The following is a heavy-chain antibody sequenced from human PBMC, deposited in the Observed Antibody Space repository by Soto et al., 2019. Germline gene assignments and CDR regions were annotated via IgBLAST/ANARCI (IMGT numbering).Heavy chain of an antibody. V-gene: IGHV2-5*01. J-gene: IGHJ3*02. Sequence: QITLKESGPTLVKPTQTLTLTCTFSGFSLSTSGVGVGWIRQPPGKALEWLALIYWNDDKHYRPSLKSRLTITKDTSKNQVVFTMTNMDPVDTARYYCVHGSGTPITEDAFDIWGQGAMVTVSS. CDR3: VHGSGTPITEDAFDI. CDR1: GFSLSTSGVG. D-gene: IGHD6-25*01. CDR2: IYWNDDK.